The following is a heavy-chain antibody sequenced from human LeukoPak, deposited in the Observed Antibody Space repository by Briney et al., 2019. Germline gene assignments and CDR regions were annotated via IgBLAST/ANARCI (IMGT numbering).Heavy chain of an antibody. V-gene: IGHV4-38-2*02. J-gene: IGHJ3*02. Sequence: PSETLSLTCAVSGYSISSGYYWGWIRQPPGKGLEWIGSIYHSGSTYYNPSLKSRVTISVDTSKNQFSLKLSSVTAADTAVYYCARDERGVIINPGAFDIWGQGTVVTVSS. CDR1: GYSISSGYY. D-gene: IGHD3-10*01. CDR3: ARDERGVIINPGAFDI. CDR2: IYHSGST.